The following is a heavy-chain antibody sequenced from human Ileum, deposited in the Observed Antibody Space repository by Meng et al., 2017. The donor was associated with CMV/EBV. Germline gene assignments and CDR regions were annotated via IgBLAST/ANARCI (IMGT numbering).Heavy chain of an antibody. D-gene: IGHD6-19*01. CDR1: GFTFNSHW. CDR2: IKQDGSDK. CDR3: AKGRSSGWAGFDS. V-gene: IGHV3-7*02. Sequence: AGSGFTFNSHWMRWVRQAPGKGLEWVAIIKQDGSDKSYVDSVKGRFTISRDNAKNLLYLQMNSLRVEDTAVYYCAKGRSSGWAGFDSWGQGTLVTVSS. J-gene: IGHJ4*02.